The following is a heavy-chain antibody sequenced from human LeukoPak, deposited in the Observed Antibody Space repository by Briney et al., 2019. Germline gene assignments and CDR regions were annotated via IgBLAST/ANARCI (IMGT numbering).Heavy chain of an antibody. V-gene: IGHV3-11*01. CDR3: ARDAYSSSWYYFDY. J-gene: IGHJ4*02. CDR1: GFTFSDYY. CDR2: ISSSGSTI. D-gene: IGHD6-13*01. Sequence: PGGSLRLSCAASGFTFSDYYMSWIRQAPGKGLEWVSYISSSGSTIYYADSVKGRFTISRDNAKNSLYLQMNSLRAEDTAVYYCARDAYSSSWYYFDYWGQGTLVTVSS.